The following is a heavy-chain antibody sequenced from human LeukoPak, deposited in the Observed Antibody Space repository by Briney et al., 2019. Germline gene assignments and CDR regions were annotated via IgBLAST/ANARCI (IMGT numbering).Heavy chain of an antibody. CDR2: INPNSGGT. CDR3: ARGSLVRGVIITFY. V-gene: IGHV1-2*02. CDR1: GYTFTGYY. Sequence: HGASVKVSCKASGYTFTGYYMHWVRQAPGQGLEWMGWINPNSGGTNYAQKFQGRVTMTRDTSISTAYMELSRLRSDDTAVYYCARGSLVRGVIITFYWGQGTLVTVSS. J-gene: IGHJ4*02. D-gene: IGHD3-10*01.